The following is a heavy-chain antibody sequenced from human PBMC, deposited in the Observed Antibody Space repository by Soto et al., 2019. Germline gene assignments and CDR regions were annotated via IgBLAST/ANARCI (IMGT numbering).Heavy chain of an antibody. V-gene: IGHV1-3*01. Sequence: QVQLAQSGAEGRKPGASVRVSCEATGYTFTAYAMHWVRQAPGQSLEWMGWIKPANGNTKYSQKFQGRLIITSDTSANIMYMELSSLTSEDTAMYYCTRSAISPYGGLIGPFDYWGQGNLVTVSS. CDR2: IKPANGNT. J-gene: IGHJ4*02. CDR3: TRSAISPYGGLIGPFDY. D-gene: IGHD3-16*02. CDR1: GYTFTAYA.